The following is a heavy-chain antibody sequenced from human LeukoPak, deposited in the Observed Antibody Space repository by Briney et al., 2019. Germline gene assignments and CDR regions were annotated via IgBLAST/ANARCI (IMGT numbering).Heavy chain of an antibody. Sequence: PSETLSLTCTVSGGSFSSYYWNWIRQPPGKGLEWIGYIYYSGSTDYNPSLKSRVTISVDMSKNQFSLKLSSVTAADTAVYYCARENGWGYSYGPHFDYWAQGTLVTVSS. CDR1: GGSFSSYY. D-gene: IGHD5-18*01. CDR2: IYYSGST. CDR3: ARENGWGYSYGPHFDY. J-gene: IGHJ4*02. V-gene: IGHV4-59*01.